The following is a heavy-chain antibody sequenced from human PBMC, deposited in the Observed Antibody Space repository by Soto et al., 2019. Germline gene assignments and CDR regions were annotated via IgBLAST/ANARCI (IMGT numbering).Heavy chain of an antibody. CDR2: IKSKTDGGTT. Sequence: GGSLRLSCAASGFTFSNAWMNWVRQAPGKGLEWVGRIKSKTDGGTTDYAAPVKGRFTISRDDSKNTLYLQMNSLKTEDTAVYYCTTDPWLRTGGDYYYYGMDVWGQGTTVTVSS. CDR3: TTDPWLRTGGDYYYYGMDV. V-gene: IGHV3-15*07. CDR1: GFTFSNAW. J-gene: IGHJ6*02. D-gene: IGHD7-27*01.